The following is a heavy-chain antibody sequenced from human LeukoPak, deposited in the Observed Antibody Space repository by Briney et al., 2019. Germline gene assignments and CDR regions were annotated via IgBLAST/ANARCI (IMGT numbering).Heavy chain of an antibody. Sequence: SETLSLTCTVSGGSISSYYWSWIRQLPGKGLEWIGYIYYSGSTNYNPSLKSRVTISVDTSRNQFSLKLSSVTAADTAVYYCARAGDYGDYVDYFDYWGQGTLVTVSS. J-gene: IGHJ4*02. CDR2: IYYSGST. CDR1: GGSISSYY. V-gene: IGHV4-59*01. CDR3: ARAGDYGDYVDYFDY. D-gene: IGHD4-17*01.